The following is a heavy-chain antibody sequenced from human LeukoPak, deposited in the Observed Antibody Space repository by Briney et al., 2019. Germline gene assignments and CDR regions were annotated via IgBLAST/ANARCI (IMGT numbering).Heavy chain of an antibody. D-gene: IGHD1-26*01. J-gene: IGHJ4*02. V-gene: IGHV3-7*01. CDR1: GFTFSRYW. CDR3: AKVSWASRRNSGNYPFDS. CDR2: IKQDGSEK. Sequence: GGSLRLSCAASGFTFSRYWMSWVRQPPGKGLQWVAIIKQDGSEKYYMDSVKGRFTISRDNAKNSLFLQMHSLRAEDTAVYYCAKVSWASRRNSGNYPFDSWGQGTLVTVSS.